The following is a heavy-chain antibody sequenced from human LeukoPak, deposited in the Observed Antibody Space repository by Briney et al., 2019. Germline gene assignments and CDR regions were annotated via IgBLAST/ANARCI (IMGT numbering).Heavy chain of an antibody. CDR1: GYTFTSYG. D-gene: IGHD2-2*01. CDR2: ISAYNGNT. J-gene: IGHJ4*02. V-gene: IGHV1-18*01. CDR3: ASSLHRSSTSCFDY. Sequence: ASVKVSCKASGYTFTSYGISWVRQAPGQGLEWMGWISAYNGNTNYAQKLQGRVTVTTDTSTSTAYMELRSLRSDDTAVYYCASSLHRSSTSCFDYWGQGTLVTVSS.